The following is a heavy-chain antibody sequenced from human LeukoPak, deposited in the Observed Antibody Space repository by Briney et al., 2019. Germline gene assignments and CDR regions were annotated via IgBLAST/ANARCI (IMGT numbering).Heavy chain of an antibody. Sequence: PSETLSLTCTVSGGSISSYYWSWIRQPAGKGLVWIGRIYTSGSTNYNPSLKSRVTISVDKSKNQFSLKLSSVTAADTAVYYCARVTDLGYCSGGSCYDGWFDPWGQGTLVTVSS. V-gene: IGHV4-4*07. J-gene: IGHJ5*02. CDR3: ARVTDLGYCSGGSCYDGWFDP. CDR2: IYTSGST. CDR1: GGSISSYY. D-gene: IGHD2-15*01.